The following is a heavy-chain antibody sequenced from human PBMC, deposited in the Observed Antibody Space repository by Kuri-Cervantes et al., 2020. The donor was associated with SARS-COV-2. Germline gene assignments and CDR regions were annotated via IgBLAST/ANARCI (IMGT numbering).Heavy chain of an antibody. V-gene: IGHV1-69*06. D-gene: IGHD2-8*01. J-gene: IGHJ6*02. CDR1: GGTSSSYA. Sequence: SVKVSCKASGGTSSSYAISWVRQAPGQGLEWMGGIIPIFGTANYAQKFQGRVTITADKSTSTAYMELSSLRSEDTAVYYCARGARKKLINIVLMVYARDYGMDVWGQGTTVTVSS. CDR2: IIPIFGTA. CDR3: ARGARKKLINIVLMVYARDYGMDV.